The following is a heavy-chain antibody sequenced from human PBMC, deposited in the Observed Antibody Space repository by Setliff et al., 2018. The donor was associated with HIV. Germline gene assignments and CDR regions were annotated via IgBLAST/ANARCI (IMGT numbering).Heavy chain of an antibody. CDR2: IKLDGSEK. CDR1: GFTFSNYW. D-gene: IGHD6-19*01. CDR3: ARSSGFH. V-gene: IGHV3-7*01. Sequence: AGGSLRLSCAASGFTFSNYWMSWVRQAPGKGLEWVASIKLDGSEKYYVDSVKGRFSISRDVLKNSLYLQRNSLRAEDTAVYYCARSSGFHWGQGTLVTVSS. J-gene: IGHJ4*02.